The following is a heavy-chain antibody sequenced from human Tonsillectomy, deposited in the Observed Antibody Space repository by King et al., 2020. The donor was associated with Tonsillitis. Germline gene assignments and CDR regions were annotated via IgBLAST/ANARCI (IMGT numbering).Heavy chain of an antibody. D-gene: IGHD1-14*01. Sequence: QLVQSGGDVKKPGAAVKVSCTTSGYAFTTYGIAWVRQAPGQGFEWMGWVSGYNGRTNIAQKFRDRVSMTTDASTNTAFMEVRRLTSDDTAVYYCARDHFVAATASPWLPEHYYDFWGQGTLVTVSS. J-gene: IGHJ4*02. CDR3: ARDHFVAATASPWLPEHYYDF. V-gene: IGHV1-18*04. CDR2: VSGYNGRT. CDR1: GYAFTTYG.